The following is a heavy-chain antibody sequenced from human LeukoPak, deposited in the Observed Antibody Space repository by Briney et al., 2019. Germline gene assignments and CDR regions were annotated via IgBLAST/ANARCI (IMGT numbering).Heavy chain of an antibody. CDR2: TYYRSKWYN. D-gene: IGHD6-19*01. CDR1: GDSVSSNSAA. CDR3: ARTPIPQYSSGWYTSYYFDY. J-gene: IGHJ4*02. V-gene: IGHV6-1*01. Sequence: SQTLSLTCAISGDSVSSNSAAWNWIRQSPSRGLEWLGRTYYRSKWYNDYAVSVKSRITIDPDTSKNQFSLRLSSVTAADTAVYYCARTPIPQYSSGWYTSYYFDYWGQGTLVTVSS.